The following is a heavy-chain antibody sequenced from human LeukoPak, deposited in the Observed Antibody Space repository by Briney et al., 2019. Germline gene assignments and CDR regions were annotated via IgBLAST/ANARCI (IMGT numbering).Heavy chain of an antibody. V-gene: IGHV4-59*01. J-gene: IGHJ4*02. CDR1: ALSTSSDY. CDR3: ARGRGYYYDTPVDY. D-gene: IGHD3-22*01. CDR2: IYYSGST. Sequence: SETLSLTYTASALSTSSDYWSWLRQPPGKGLEWIGYIYYSGSTNYNPSLKSRVTISVDTSKNQFSLKLSSVTAADTAVYYCARGRGYYYDTPVDYWGQGTLVTVSS.